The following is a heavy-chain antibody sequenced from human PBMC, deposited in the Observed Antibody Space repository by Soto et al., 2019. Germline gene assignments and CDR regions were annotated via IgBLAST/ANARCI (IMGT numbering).Heavy chain of an antibody. J-gene: IGHJ4*02. Sequence: ESGGGVVQPGRSLRLSCAASGFTFSSYGMHWVRQTPGKGLEWVAVIWSDGSDRYYADSVKGRFTVSRDNSKNTLYLQMNSLRAEDTAVYYCARGPVSSAWYFGGNWGQGTLVTVSS. CDR3: ARGPVSSAWYFGGN. CDR2: IWSDGSDR. V-gene: IGHV3-33*01. D-gene: IGHD6-19*01. CDR1: GFTFSSYG.